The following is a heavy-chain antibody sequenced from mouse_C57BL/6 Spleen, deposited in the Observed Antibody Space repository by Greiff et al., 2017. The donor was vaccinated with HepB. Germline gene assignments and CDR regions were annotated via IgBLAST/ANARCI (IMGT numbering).Heavy chain of an antibody. J-gene: IGHJ3*01. CDR1: GFNIKDYY. V-gene: IGHV14-2*01. Sequence: EVQLKESGAELVKPGASVKLSCTASGFNIKDYYMHWVKQRTEQGLEWIGRIDPEDGETKYAPKFQGNATITADTSSNTAYLQLSSLTSEDTAVYYCARSGYSNYGAWFAYWGQGTLVTVSA. D-gene: IGHD2-5*01. CDR2: IDPEDGET. CDR3: ARSGYSNYGAWFAY.